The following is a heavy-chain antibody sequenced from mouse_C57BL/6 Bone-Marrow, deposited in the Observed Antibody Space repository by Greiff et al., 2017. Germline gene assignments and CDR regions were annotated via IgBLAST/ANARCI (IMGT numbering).Heavy chain of an antibody. CDR1: GYTFTSYW. D-gene: IGHD2-5*01. Sequence: QVQLQQPGAELVKPGASVKMSCKASGYTFTSYWITWVKQRPGQGLEWIGDIYPGSGSTNYNEKFKSKATLTVDTAYSTAYMQLSSLTSEDSAVYYCARPYYSNYWYFDVWGTGTTVTVSS. CDR2: IYPGSGST. CDR3: ARPYYSNYWYFDV. V-gene: IGHV1-55*01. J-gene: IGHJ1*03.